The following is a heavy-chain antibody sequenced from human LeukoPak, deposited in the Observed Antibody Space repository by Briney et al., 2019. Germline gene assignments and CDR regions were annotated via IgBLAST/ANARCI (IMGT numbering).Heavy chain of an antibody. J-gene: IGHJ4*02. V-gene: IGHV1-2*02. CDR2: INPNSGGT. CDR3: ASNPSYYDSSGYFDY. D-gene: IGHD3-22*01. CDR1: GYTFTGYY. Sequence: ASVKVSCKASGYTFTGYYMHWVRQAPGQGLEWMGWINPNSGGTNYAQKFQGRVTMTRNTSISTAYMELSSLRSEDTAVYYCASNPSYYDSSGYFDYWGQGTLVTVSS.